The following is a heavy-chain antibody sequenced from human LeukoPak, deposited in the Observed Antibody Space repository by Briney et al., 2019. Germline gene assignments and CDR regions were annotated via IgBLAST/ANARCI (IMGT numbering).Heavy chain of an antibody. CDR2: INHSGST. D-gene: IGHD3-3*01. Sequence: SETLSLTCAVYGGSFSGYYWSWIRQPPGKGLEWIGEINHSGSTNHNPSLKSRVTISVDTSKNQFSLKLSSVTAADTAVYYCARVKVPGPTNYGFWSGYSFYYYYYMDVWGKGTTVTVSS. CDR3: ARVKVPGPTNYGFWSGYSFYYYYYMDV. J-gene: IGHJ6*03. V-gene: IGHV4-34*01. CDR1: GGSFSGYY.